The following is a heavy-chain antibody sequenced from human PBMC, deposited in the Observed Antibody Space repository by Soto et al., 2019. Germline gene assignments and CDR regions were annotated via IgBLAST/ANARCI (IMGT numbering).Heavy chain of an antibody. Sequence: QVQLVQSGAEVKKPGASVKISCKASGYTFTRYNMNWVRQAPGQRLEWMGWINPDNGNTKSSQKFQDRVIITRDTAASPAYMDLSSLRSEDTAVYYCARGIATGQLDTWGQGTLVTVSS. CDR1: GYTFTRYN. CDR2: INPDNGNT. V-gene: IGHV1-3*01. D-gene: IGHD2-15*01. J-gene: IGHJ5*02. CDR3: ARGIATGQLDT.